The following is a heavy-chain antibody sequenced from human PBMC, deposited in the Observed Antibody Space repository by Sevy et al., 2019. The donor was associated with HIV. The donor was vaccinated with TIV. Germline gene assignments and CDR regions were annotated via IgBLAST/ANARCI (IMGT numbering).Heavy chain of an antibody. D-gene: IGHD3-3*01. V-gene: IGHV3-48*03. CDR3: AKRGGQYDLGMDV. CDR2: ISSSGDTT. Sequence: GGSLRLSCAASGFTFRSFEMNWVRQAPGKGLEWVSYISSSGDTTDYTDSVRGRFTISRDNAKKSLYLQTNSLRGEDTAIYYCAKRGGQYDLGMDVWGQGTTVTVSS. J-gene: IGHJ6*02. CDR1: GFTFRSFE.